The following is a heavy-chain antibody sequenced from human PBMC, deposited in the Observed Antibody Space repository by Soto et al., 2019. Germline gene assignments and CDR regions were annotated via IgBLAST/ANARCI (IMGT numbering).Heavy chain of an antibody. D-gene: IGHD2-2*01. J-gene: IGHJ4*02. CDR2: ISSSGSTI. V-gene: IGHV3-48*03. CDR1: GFTFSSYE. Sequence: GGSLRLSCAASGFTFSSYEMNWVRQAPGKGLEWVSYISSSGSTIYYADSVKGRFTISRDNAKNSLYLQMNSLRAEDMAVYYCARGGIVVVPAAPFDYWGQGTLVTVSS. CDR3: ARGGIVVVPAAPFDY.